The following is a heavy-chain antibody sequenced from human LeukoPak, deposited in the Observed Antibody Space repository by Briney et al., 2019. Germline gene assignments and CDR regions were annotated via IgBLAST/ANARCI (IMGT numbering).Heavy chain of an antibody. Sequence: GGSLRLSCAASGISFNNYGMSWVRQAPGKGLEWVSSISNGGHHTYYADSVKGRFTISRDNSKNTLYLQMNSLRAEDTAVYYCAKGDVLLWFGELTWGQGTLVTVSS. D-gene: IGHD3-10*01. CDR3: AKGDVLLWFGELT. CDR1: GISFNNYG. CDR2: ISNGGHHT. J-gene: IGHJ4*02. V-gene: IGHV3-23*01.